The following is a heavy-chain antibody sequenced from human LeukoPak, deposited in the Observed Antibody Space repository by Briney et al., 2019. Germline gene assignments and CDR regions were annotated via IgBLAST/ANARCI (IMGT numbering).Heavy chain of an antibody. J-gene: IGHJ4*02. V-gene: IGHV3-23*01. CDR2: ITGTGDNT. CDR1: GFTFNSYA. CDR3: AKDAYYYDSTGYYDGGSFDY. Sequence: GGSLRLSCAASGFTFNSYAMSWVRQAPGKGLEWVSAITGTGDNTYYANSVKGRCTISRDNSKNTLYLQMSSLRVEDTAVYYCAKDAYYYDSTGYYDGGSFDYWGQGTLVTVSS. D-gene: IGHD3-22*01.